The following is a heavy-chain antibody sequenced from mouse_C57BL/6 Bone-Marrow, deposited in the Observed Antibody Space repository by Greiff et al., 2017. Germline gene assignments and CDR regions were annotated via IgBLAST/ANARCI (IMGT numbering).Heavy chain of an antibody. CDR2: IYPRSGNT. Sequence: QVHVKQSGAELARPGASVKLSCKASGYTFTSYGISWVKQRTGQGLEWIGEIYPRSGNTYYNEKFKGKATLTADKSSSTAYMELRSLTSEDSAVYFCARRAGSSYFDVWGTGTTVTVSS. CDR1: GYTFTSYG. J-gene: IGHJ1*03. D-gene: IGHD1-1*01. CDR3: ARRAGSSYFDV. V-gene: IGHV1-81*01.